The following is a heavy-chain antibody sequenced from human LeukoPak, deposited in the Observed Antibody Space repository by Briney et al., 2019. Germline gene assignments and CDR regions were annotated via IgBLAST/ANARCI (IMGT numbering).Heavy chain of an antibody. CDR3: ARDKRVATTFDY. CDR1: GFTFSSYS. Sequence: GGSLRLSCAASGFTFSSYSMNWVRQAPGKGLEWVSSISSSSSCIYYADSVKGRFTISRDNAKNSLYLQMNSLRAEDTAVYYCARDKRVATTFDYWGQGTLVTVSS. CDR2: ISSSSSCI. V-gene: IGHV3-21*01. J-gene: IGHJ4*02. D-gene: IGHD5-12*01.